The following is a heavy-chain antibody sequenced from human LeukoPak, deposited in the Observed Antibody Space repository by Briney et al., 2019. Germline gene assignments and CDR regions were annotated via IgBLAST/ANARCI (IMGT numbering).Heavy chain of an antibody. J-gene: IGHJ4*02. CDR3: ARDRSGGGTTGPFDY. D-gene: IGHD1-7*01. CDR2: INTNTGNP. V-gene: IGHV7-4-1*02. CDR1: GYTFTSYA. Sequence: ASVKVSCKASGYTFTSYAMNWVRQAPGQGLEWMGWINTNTGNPTYARGFTGRFVFSLDTSVSTADLQISSLKAEDTAVYYCARDRSGGGTTGPFDYWGQGTLVTVSS.